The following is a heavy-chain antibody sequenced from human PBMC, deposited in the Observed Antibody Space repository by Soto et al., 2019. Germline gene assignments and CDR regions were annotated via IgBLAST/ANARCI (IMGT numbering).Heavy chain of an antibody. V-gene: IGHV1-69*06. Sequence: ASVKVSCKASGGTFNRHGISWVRQAPGKGMEWMGGTIPVFGTPKYAQEFQGRVTVSVDKSTSTAYMELSSLRSEDTAVYYCARDAKADYYYYGMDVWGQGTTVTVSS. CDR1: GGTFNRHG. CDR2: TIPVFGTP. J-gene: IGHJ6*02. CDR3: ARDAKADYYYYGMDV.